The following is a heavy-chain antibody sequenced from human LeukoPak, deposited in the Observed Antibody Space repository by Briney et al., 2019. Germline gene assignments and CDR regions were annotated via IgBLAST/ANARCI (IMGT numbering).Heavy chain of an antibody. V-gene: IGHV4-34*01. CDR2: INHSGST. CDR3: ARRRVVVVAATVPSLKRYWYFDL. J-gene: IGHJ2*01. CDR1: GGSLSGYY. D-gene: IGHD2-15*01. Sequence: ETLSLTCAVYGGSLSGYYWSWIRQPPGKGLEWIGEINHSGSTNYNPSLKSRVTISVDTSKNQFSLKLSSVTAADTAVYYCARRRVVVVAATVPSLKRYWYFDLWGRGTLVTVSS.